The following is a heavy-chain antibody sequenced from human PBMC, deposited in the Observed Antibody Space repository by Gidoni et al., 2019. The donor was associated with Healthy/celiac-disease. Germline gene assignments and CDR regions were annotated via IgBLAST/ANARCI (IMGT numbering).Heavy chain of an antibody. D-gene: IGHD3-10*01. CDR2: ISGSGGST. J-gene: IGHJ6*02. V-gene: IGHV3-23*01. Sequence: EVQLLESGGGLVQPGGSLRLSCAASGFTFSSYAMSWVRQAPGKGLEWVSAISGSGGSTYYADSVKGRFTISRDNSKNTLYLQMNSLRAEDTAVYYCAKERNNVLLWFGESDYYYYGMDVWGQGTTVTVSS. CDR3: AKERNNVLLWFGESDYYYYGMDV. CDR1: GFTFSSYA.